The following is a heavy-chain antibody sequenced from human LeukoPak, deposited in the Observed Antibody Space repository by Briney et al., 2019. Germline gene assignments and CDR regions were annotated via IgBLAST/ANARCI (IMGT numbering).Heavy chain of an antibody. V-gene: IGHV3-23*01. D-gene: IGHD2-2*01. J-gene: IGHJ4*02. CDR1: GFTFSSYA. Sequence: GGSLRLSCAASGFTFSSYAMSWVRQAPGKGLEWVSAISGSGGSTYYADSVKGRFTISRDNAKNSLYLQMNSLRAEDTAVYYCAREFRYCSSTSCQRYFDYWGQGTLVTVSS. CDR2: ISGSGGST. CDR3: AREFRYCSSTSCQRYFDY.